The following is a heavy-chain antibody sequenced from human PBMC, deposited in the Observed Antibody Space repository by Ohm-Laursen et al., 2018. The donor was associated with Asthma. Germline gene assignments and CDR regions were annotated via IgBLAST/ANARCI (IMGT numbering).Heavy chain of an antibody. Sequence: SLRLSCAASGFSFSSHWMNWGRQAPGKGLEWVANINQDGSVKYYVDSVKGRFTISRDSAENAIYLQMNSLRAEDTAVYYCARGTSGPWVNYAMDVWGQGTSVTVSS. J-gene: IGHJ6*02. CDR1: GFSFSSHW. CDR3: ARGTSGPWVNYAMDV. D-gene: IGHD2-2*01. CDR2: INQDGSVK. V-gene: IGHV3-7*01.